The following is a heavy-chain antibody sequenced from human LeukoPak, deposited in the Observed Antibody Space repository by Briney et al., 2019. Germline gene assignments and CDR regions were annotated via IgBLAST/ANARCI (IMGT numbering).Heavy chain of an antibody. J-gene: IGHJ4*02. V-gene: IGHV4-59*01. CDR2: IYYSGST. Sequence: SETLSLTCTVSGGSISSYYWSWIRQPPGKGLEWIGYIYYSGSTNYNPSLKSRVTISVDTSKNQFSLKLSSMTAADTAVYYCARALTMVRGVLFDYWGQGTLVTVPS. D-gene: IGHD3-10*01. CDR1: GGSISSYY. CDR3: ARALTMVRGVLFDY.